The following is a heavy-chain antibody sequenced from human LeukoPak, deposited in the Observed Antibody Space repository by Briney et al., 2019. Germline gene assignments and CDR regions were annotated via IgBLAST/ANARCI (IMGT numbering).Heavy chain of an antibody. V-gene: IGHV1-69*13. CDR2: IIPIFGTA. Sequence: SVKVSCKASGGTFSSYAISWVRQAPGQGLEWMGGIIPIFGTANYAQKFQGRVTITADESTSTAYMELSSLRSEDTAVYYCARVRFSGGSCFDYWGQGTLVTVSS. CDR1: GGTFSSYA. J-gene: IGHJ4*02. D-gene: IGHD2-15*01. CDR3: ARVRFSGGSCFDY.